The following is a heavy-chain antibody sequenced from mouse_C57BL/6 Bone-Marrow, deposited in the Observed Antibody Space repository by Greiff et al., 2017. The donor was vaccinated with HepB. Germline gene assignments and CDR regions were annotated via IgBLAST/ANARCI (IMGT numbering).Heavy chain of an antibody. Sequence: VQLQQSGPELVKPGASVKISCKASGYTFTDYYMNWVKQSHGKSLEWIGDINPNNGGTSYNQKFKGKATLTVDKSSSTAYMELRSLTSEDSAVYYCARSTMVPYYFDYWGRGTTLTVSS. V-gene: IGHV1-26*01. CDR1: GYTFTDYY. CDR2: INPNNGGT. CDR3: ARSTMVPYYFDY. D-gene: IGHD2-1*01. J-gene: IGHJ2*01.